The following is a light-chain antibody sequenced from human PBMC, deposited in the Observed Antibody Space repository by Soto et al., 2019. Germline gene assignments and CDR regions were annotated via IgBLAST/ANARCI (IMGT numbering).Light chain of an antibody. Sequence: QAVGTQEPSLTVSPGGTVTLTCGSSTGAVTNDHYPYWFQQKPGQAPRTLIYDTTNRHSWTPARFSGSLLGGKAALTLSGAQPEDEAEYYCLLSYNGPYVFGTGTKVTVL. CDR3: LLSYNGPYV. V-gene: IGLV7-46*01. J-gene: IGLJ1*01. CDR2: DTT. CDR1: TGAVTNDHY.